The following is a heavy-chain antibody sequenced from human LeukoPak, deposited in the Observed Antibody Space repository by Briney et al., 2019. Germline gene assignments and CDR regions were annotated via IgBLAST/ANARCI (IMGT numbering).Heavy chain of an antibody. CDR2: IYYSGST. D-gene: IGHD4-17*01. CDR1: GGSISSSSYY. V-gene: IGHV4-39*01. Sequence: PSETLSLTCTVSGGSISSSSYYWGWIRQPPGKGLEWIGSIYYSGSTYYNPSLKCRVTISVDTSKNQFSLKLSSVTAADTAVYYCARGFRPLRGYFDYWGQGTLVTVSS. CDR3: ARGFRPLRGYFDY. J-gene: IGHJ4*02.